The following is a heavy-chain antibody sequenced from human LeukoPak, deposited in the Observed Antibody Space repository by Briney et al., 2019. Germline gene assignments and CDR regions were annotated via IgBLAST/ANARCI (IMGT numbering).Heavy chain of an antibody. V-gene: IGHV1-18*01. D-gene: IGHD1-26*01. J-gene: IGHJ4*02. Sequence: ASVKVSCKAPGYTFTSYGISWVRQAPGQGLEWMGWISAYNGNTNYAQKLQGRVTMTTDTSTSTAYMELRSLRSDDTAVYYCASAYSGSYSFDYWGQGTLVTVSS. CDR2: ISAYNGNT. CDR3: ASAYSGSYSFDY. CDR1: GYTFTSYG.